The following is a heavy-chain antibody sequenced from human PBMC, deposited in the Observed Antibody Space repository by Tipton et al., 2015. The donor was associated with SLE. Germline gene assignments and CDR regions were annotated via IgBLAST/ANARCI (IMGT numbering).Heavy chain of an antibody. CDR1: GFTFSDAW. Sequence: SLRLSCVASGFTFSDAWMSWVRQAPGKGLEWVGRIKNKIDGGTTDYAAPVKGRFTISRDDSKNTMYLQMNSLKTEDTAVYYCTTDPQYLDWFPVDPFEFWGQGTMVTVSS. V-gene: IGHV3-15*01. J-gene: IGHJ3*01. CDR2: IKNKIDGGTT. CDR3: TTDPQYLDWFPVDPFEF. D-gene: IGHD3-9*01.